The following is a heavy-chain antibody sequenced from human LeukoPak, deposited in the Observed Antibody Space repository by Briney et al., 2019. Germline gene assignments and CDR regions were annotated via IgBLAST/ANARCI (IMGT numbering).Heavy chain of an antibody. V-gene: IGHV3-72*01. Sequence: PGGSLRLSCAASGFTFSDHYMDWVRQAPGKGLEWVGRTRNKANSYTTEYAASVKGRFTISRDDSKNSLYLQMNSLKTEDTAVYYCARGPRGALPLGYMDVWGKGTTVTVSS. CDR3: ARGPRGALPLGYMDV. CDR2: TRNKANSYTT. CDR1: GFTFSDHY. J-gene: IGHJ6*03. D-gene: IGHD3-10*01.